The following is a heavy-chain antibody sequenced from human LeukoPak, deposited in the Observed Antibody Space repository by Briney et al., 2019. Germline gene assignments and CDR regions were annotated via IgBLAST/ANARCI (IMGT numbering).Heavy chain of an antibody. V-gene: IGHV4-34*01. D-gene: IGHD6-19*01. CDR2: INHSGST. J-gene: IGHJ5*02. Sequence: SETLSLTCAVYGGSFSGYYRSWIRQPPGKGLEWIGEINHSGSTNYNPSLKSRVTISVDTSKNQFSLKLSSVTAADTAVYYCARGRFGYSSGSPYNWFDPWGQGTLVTVSS. CDR1: GGSFSGYY. CDR3: ARGRFGYSSGSPYNWFDP.